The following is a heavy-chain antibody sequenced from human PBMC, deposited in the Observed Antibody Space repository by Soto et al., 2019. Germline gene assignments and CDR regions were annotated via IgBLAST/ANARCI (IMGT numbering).Heavy chain of an antibody. V-gene: IGHV1-69*12. CDR2: LIPIFGTA. J-gene: IGHJ4*02. CDR1: GGTFSSYA. CDR3: ARGYGYINGYYFDY. Sequence: QVQLVQSGAEVTKPGSSVKVSCKASGGTFSSYAISWVRQAPGQGLEWMGGLIPIFGTANYGQKFQGRVTITADESASTAYMELSSLRSEDTAVYYCARGYGYINGYYFDYWGQGALVTVSS. D-gene: IGHD5-18*01.